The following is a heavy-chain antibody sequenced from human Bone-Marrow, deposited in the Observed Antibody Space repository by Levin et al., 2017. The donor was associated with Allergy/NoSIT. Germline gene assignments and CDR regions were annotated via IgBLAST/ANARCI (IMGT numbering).Heavy chain of an antibody. D-gene: IGHD2-2*01. CDR3: AREGSCSSTSCYLTAFDI. Sequence: PLETLSLTCTVSGGSISSGSYYWSWIRQPAGKGLEWIGRIYTSGSTNYNPSLKSRVTISVDTSKNQFSLKLSSVTAADTAVYYCAREGSCSSTSCYLTAFDIWGQGTMVTVSS. CDR1: GGSISSGSYY. J-gene: IGHJ3*02. CDR2: IYTSGST. V-gene: IGHV4-61*02.